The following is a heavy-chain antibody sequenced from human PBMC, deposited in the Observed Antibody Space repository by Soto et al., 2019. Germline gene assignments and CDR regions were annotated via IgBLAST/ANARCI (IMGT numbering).Heavy chain of an antibody. J-gene: IGHJ5*02. CDR2: IYYSGST. CDR3: ARIPSP. Sequence: SETLSLTCTVSGGSISSFHWGWIRQPPGKGLEWIGSIYYSGSTYYSPSLKSRVTISVDTSKNQFSLKLTSVTAADTAVYYCARIPSPWGQGTLVTVSS. CDR1: GGSISSFH. V-gene: IGHV4-39*07.